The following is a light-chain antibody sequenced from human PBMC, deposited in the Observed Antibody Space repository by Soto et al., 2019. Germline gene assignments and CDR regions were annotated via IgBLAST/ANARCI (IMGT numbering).Light chain of an antibody. CDR3: QPHTIWPS. Sequence: VMTQSPATLSVSPGESATLSCRASQSVGVNLVWYQQRPGQPPSLVIYAASTRATGVPARFSGSGSGTEFPLAFSSLQSEDFAVSYCQPHTIWPSFGQGTKLEIK. J-gene: IGKJ2*01. CDR2: AAS. V-gene: IGKV3-15*01. CDR1: QSVGVN.